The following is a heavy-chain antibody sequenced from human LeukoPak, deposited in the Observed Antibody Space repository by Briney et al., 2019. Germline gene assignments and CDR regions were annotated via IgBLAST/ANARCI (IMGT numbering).Heavy chain of an antibody. CDR2: IDWDDDK. V-gene: IGHV2-70*11. CDR3: VRYSADYIQAFDY. D-gene: IGHD4/OR15-4a*01. Sequence: MESGPTLVNPIQTLTLTCTFSGFSRSTSGMCVSWIRQPPGKALEWLAGIDWDDDKYYNTYLKTRLTISKDTSKNQVVLIMTNMGPVDTATYYCVRYSADYIQAFDYWGQGALVTVSS. CDR1: GFSRSTSGMC. J-gene: IGHJ4*02.